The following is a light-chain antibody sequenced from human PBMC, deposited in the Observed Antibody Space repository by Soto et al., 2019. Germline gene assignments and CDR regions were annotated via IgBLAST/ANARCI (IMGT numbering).Light chain of an antibody. Sequence: QAVVTQEPSLTVSPGGTVTLTCGSSTGAVTSGHYPYWFQQKPGQATRTLIYATSNRHSWAPARFSGSLLGGKAALTLSGAQPEDEADYYCLLAYAGVGEVFGGGTKLTVL. V-gene: IGLV7-46*01. CDR3: LLAYAGVGEV. CDR1: TGAVTSGHY. J-gene: IGLJ2*01. CDR2: ATS.